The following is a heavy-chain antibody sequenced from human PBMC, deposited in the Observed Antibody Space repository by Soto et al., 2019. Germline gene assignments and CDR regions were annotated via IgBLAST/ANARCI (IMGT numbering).Heavy chain of an antibody. J-gene: IGHJ6*02. CDR2: IIPIFSSR. V-gene: IGHV1-69*01. CDR1: RDTFNKYA. D-gene: IGHD3-16*01. CDR3: ARGETYLGV. Sequence: QVQLVQSGAEVKKPGSSVKVSCKTSRDTFNKYAFNWVRQAPGQGLEWMGWIIPIFSSRNYAEKFQGRVTITADDSTSTAYMELRSLRFEDTALYYCARGETYLGVWGQGTTVTVSS.